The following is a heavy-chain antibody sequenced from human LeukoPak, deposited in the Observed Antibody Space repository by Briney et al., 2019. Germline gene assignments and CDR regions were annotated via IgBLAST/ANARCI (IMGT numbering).Heavy chain of an antibody. D-gene: IGHD1-14*01. J-gene: IGHJ5*02. V-gene: IGHV1-46*01. CDR2: INPSGHTA. CDR1: GFTFTRYY. Sequence: ASVKVSCKASGFTFTRYYMHWVRQAPGQGLEWMGVINPSGHTANYAQRFQGRGTMTRDTPTSTVYMELSSLRSDDTATYYCVREHPIADRGGWFDPWGRGTLVTVSS. CDR3: VREHPIADRGGWFDP.